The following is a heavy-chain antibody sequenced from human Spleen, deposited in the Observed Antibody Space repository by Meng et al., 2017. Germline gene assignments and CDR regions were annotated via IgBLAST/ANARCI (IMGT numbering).Heavy chain of an antibody. CDR3: AREPRYDSSGYRIEYYFDY. CDR2: IYSGGST. Sequence: GGSLRLSCAASGFTVSSNYMSWVGQAPGKGLEGVSVIYSGGSTYYADSVKSRFTISRHNSKNTLYLQMNSLRAEDTAVYYCAREPRYDSSGYRIEYYFDYWGQGTLVTVSS. J-gene: IGHJ4*02. V-gene: IGHV3-53*04. D-gene: IGHD3-22*01. CDR1: GFTVSSNY.